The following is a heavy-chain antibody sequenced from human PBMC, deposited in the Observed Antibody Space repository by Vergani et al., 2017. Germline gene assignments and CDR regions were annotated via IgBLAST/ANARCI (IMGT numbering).Heavy chain of an antibody. Sequence: QVQLQESGPGLVKPSETLSLTCAVSGYSISSGYYWGWIRQPPGKGLEWIGSIYHSGSTYYNPSLKSRVTISVDTSKNQFSLKLSSVTAADTAVYYCARDGRYSGSYHLGAFDIWGQGTMVTVSS. D-gene: IGHD1-26*01. J-gene: IGHJ3*02. CDR1: GYSISSGYY. V-gene: IGHV4-38-2*02. CDR2: IYHSGST. CDR3: ARDGRYSGSYHLGAFDI.